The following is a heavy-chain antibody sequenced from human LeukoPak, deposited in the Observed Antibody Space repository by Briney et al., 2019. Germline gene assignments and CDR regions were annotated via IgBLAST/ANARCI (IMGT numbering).Heavy chain of an antibody. CDR3: ARAFGGADQFDY. V-gene: IGHV3-21*01. CDR2: ISSSSSYI. CDR1: GFTFSSYS. Sequence: GGSLRLSCAASGFTFSSYSMNWVRQAPRKGLEWVSSISSSSSYIYYADSVKGRFTISRDNAKNSLYLQMNSLRAEDTAVYYCARAFGGADQFDYWGQGTLVTVSS. J-gene: IGHJ4*02. D-gene: IGHD3-10*01.